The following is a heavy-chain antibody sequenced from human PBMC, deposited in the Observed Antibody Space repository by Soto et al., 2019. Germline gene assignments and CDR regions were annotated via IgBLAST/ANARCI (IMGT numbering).Heavy chain of an antibody. Sequence: EVQLVESGGGLVQPGGSLRLSCAAPGFTFSSYSMNWVRQAPGKGLEWVSYIRSSSSTIYYADSVKGRFTISRDNVKNSLYLQMNSLRDEDTAVYYCASSGSGSYHFDYWGQGTLVTVSS. J-gene: IGHJ4*02. CDR2: IRSSSSTI. CDR3: ASSGSGSYHFDY. D-gene: IGHD3-10*01. V-gene: IGHV3-48*02. CDR1: GFTFSSYS.